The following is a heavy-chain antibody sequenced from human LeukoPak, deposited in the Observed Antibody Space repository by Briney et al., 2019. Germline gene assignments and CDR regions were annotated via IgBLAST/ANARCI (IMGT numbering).Heavy chain of an antibody. D-gene: IGHD3-16*02. V-gene: IGHV3-15*01. J-gene: IGHJ6*02. CDR3: TTNGVIDYYYYGLDV. CDR1: AFTFSNAW. CDR2: IRSKTDGGTT. Sequence: GGSLRLSCAASAFTFSNAWMSWVRQAPGKGLEWVGRIRSKTDGGTTDYAAPVKGRFTISRDDSKNTLYLQMNSLKTEDTAVYYSTTNGVIDYYYYGLDVWGQGTTVPVSS.